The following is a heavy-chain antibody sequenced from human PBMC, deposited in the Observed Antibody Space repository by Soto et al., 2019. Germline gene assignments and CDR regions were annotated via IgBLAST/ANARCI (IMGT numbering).Heavy chain of an antibody. J-gene: IGHJ4*02. CDR3: AKRSGGFSEFDY. CDR2: VDYTGSYT. CDR1: GFTFSGFA. Sequence: EVQLLESGGGLVQPGGSLRLSCAASGFTFSGFAMNWVRQPPGKGLEWVSSVDYTGSYTFYAASVKGRFTISGDNSQNMVYLELNSLRAEDTAVYYCAKRSGGFSEFDYWGQGTLVIVSS. D-gene: IGHD5-12*01. V-gene: IGHV3-23*01.